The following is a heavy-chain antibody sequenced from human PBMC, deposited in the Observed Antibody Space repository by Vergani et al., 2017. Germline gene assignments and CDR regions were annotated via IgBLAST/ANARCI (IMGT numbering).Heavy chain of an antibody. CDR3: ARVAYYYDSSFFFYYYGMDV. J-gene: IGHJ6*02. Sequence: EVQLVESGGGLVKPGGSLRLSCAASGFTFSSYSMNWVRQAPGKGLEWVSSISSSSSYIYYADSVKGRFTISRDNAKNSLYLQMNSLRAEDTAVYYCARVAYYYDSSFFFYYYGMDVWGQGTTVTVSS. V-gene: IGHV3-21*01. CDR1: GFTFSSYS. CDR2: ISSSSSYI. D-gene: IGHD3-22*01.